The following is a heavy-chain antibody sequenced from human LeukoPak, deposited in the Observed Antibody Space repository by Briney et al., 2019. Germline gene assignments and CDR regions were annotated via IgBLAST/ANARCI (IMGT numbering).Heavy chain of an antibody. CDR2: ISAYNGNT. Sequence: ASVKVSCKASGYTFTSYGISWVRQAPGQGLEWMGWISAYNGNTNYAQKLQGRVTMTTDTSTSTAYMELRSLRSDDTAVYYCARDADTAMVNPYYFDYWGQGTLVTVSS. D-gene: IGHD5-18*01. V-gene: IGHV1-18*01. CDR1: GYTFTSYG. CDR3: ARDADTAMVNPYYFDY. J-gene: IGHJ4*02.